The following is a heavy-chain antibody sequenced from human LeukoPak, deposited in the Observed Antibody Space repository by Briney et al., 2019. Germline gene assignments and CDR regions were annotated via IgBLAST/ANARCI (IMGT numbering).Heavy chain of an antibody. V-gene: IGHV3-9*01. CDR3: AKGDRRRHSSGWCIDY. J-gene: IGHJ4*02. CDR2: ISWNGGSI. D-gene: IGHD6-19*01. Sequence: PGGSLRLSCAASGFTFSSYWMHWVRQAPGKGLEWVSSISWNGGSIDYTDSVKGRFTISRDNAKNSLYLQMNSLRAEDTALYYCAKGDRRRHSSGWCIDYWGQGTLVTVSS. CDR1: GFTFSSYW.